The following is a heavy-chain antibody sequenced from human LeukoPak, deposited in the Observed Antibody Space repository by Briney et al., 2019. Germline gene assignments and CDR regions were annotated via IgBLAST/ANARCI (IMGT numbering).Heavy chain of an antibody. CDR1: GGSISSSSYY. D-gene: IGHD5-18*01. CDR3: ASGYSYDLFDY. J-gene: IGHJ4*02. Sequence: SETLSLTCTVSGGSISSSSYYWGWIRQPPGKGLEWIGSINYSGNTYYNPSLKSRVTISVDTSKNQFSLKLSSVTAADTAVYYCASGYSYDLFDYWGQGTLVTVSS. V-gene: IGHV4-39*07. CDR2: INYSGNT.